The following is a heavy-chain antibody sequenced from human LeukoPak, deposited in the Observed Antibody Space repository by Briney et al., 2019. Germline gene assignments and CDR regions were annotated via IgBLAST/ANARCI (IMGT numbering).Heavy chain of an antibody. V-gene: IGHV4-34*01. D-gene: IGHD6-6*01. J-gene: IGHJ6*03. CDR2: INHSGST. CDR1: GGSFSGYY. Sequence: KPSETLSLTCAVYGGSFSGYYWSWIRQPPGKRLEWIGEINHSGSTNYNPSLKSRVTISVDTSKNQFSLKLSSVTAADTAVYYCARVVSSSAGSWYYYMDVWGKGTTVTVSS. CDR3: ARVVSSSAGSWYYYMDV.